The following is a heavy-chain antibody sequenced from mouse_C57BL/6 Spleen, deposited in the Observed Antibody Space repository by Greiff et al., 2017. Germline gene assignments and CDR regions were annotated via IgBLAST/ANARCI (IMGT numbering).Heavy chain of an antibody. CDR2: IYWDDDK. CDR3: ARGYYGSRFAWFAY. V-gene: IGHV8-12*01. CDR1: GFSLSTSGMG. Sequence: TLKESGPGILQSSQTLSLTCSFSGFSLSTSGMGVSWIRQPSGKGLEWLAHIYWDDDKRYNPSLKSRLTISKDTSRNQVFLKITSVDTADTATYYCARGYYGSRFAWFAYGGQGTLVTVSA. J-gene: IGHJ3*01. D-gene: IGHD1-1*01.